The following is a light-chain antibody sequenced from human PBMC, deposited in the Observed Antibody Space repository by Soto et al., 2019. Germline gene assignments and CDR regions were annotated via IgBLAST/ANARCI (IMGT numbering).Light chain of an antibody. Sequence: DIVLTQSPGTLSLSPGERATLSCRASQSVSSSYLAWYQHKPGQAPRLLIYGPSSRATGIPDRFSGSGSGTDFTLTISRLEPEDFAVYYCQQYGTSVGLTFGGGTKVDIK. V-gene: IGKV3-20*01. CDR3: QQYGTSVGLT. J-gene: IGKJ4*01. CDR1: QSVSSSY. CDR2: GPS.